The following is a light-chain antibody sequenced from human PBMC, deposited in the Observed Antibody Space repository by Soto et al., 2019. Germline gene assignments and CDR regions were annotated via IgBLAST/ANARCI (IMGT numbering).Light chain of an antibody. J-gene: IGKJ4*01. CDR1: QSISKY. V-gene: IGKV1-39*01. Sequence: IPMTQSPSSLSASVGDRVTLTCRASQSISKYLNWYQVKSGKGPKLLIYGTSTLQSGVPSRFSGSGSGTHFTLTISNLQPEDFAVYYCQQGYSPLLTFGGGTRVEIK. CDR2: GTS. CDR3: QQGYSPLLT.